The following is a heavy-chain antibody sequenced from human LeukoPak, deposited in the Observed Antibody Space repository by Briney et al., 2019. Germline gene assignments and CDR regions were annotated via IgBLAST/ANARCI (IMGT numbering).Heavy chain of an antibody. Sequence: SETLSLTCTVSGGSISSGGYYWSWIRQHPGKGLEWIGYIYYSGSTYYNPSLKSRVTISVDTSKNQFSLKLSSVTAADTAVYYCARGEMGYYFDYWGQGTLVTVSS. D-gene: IGHD1-26*01. CDR3: ARGEMGYYFDY. J-gene: IGHJ4*02. CDR1: GGSISSGGYY. CDR2: IYYSGST. V-gene: IGHV4-31*03.